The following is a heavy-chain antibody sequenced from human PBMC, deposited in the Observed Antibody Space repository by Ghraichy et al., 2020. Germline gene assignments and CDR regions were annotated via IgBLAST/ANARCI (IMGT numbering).Heavy chain of an antibody. D-gene: IGHD2-15*01. V-gene: IGHV3-48*01. CDR2: ISSSSSTI. Sequence: GGSLRLSCAASGFTFSSYSMNWVRQAPGKGLEWVSHISSSSSTIYYADSVKGRFTISRDKGKNSLFLQMNSLRAEDTAVYYCARDVLGYCSSGRCFAGHGMDVWGQGTTVTVSS. CDR1: GFTFSSYS. CDR3: ARDVLGYCSSGRCFAGHGMDV. J-gene: IGHJ6*02.